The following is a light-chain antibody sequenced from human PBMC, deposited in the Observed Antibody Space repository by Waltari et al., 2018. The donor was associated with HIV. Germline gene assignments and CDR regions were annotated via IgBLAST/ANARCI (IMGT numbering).Light chain of an antibody. CDR2: WAF. V-gene: IGKV4-1*01. Sequence: DIVMTQSPDSLTVSLGERATINCKSSQGILFNSNNKNYFAWYQQRPGQSPSLLIYWAFTRGSGVPVRFSGAGSRTNFSLTISNPQPEDVAVYYCQKDYTTPYSFGQGSRLEI. CDR3: QKDYTTPYS. CDR1: QGILFNSNNKNY. J-gene: IGKJ2*01.